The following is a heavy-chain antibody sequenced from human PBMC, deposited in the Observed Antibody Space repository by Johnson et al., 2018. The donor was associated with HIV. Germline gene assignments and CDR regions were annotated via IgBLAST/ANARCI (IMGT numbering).Heavy chain of an antibody. D-gene: IGHD1-26*01. V-gene: IGHV3-20*04. J-gene: IGHJ3*02. CDR2: INWNGGSP. CDR3: ARDLRLGAIDAFDS. Sequence: VQLVESGGGVVRPGGSLRLSCVGSGFMFEDYGMSWVRQAPGKGLEWVSGINWNGGSPSYADSVKGRFTISRDNAKNSLYLQMNSLRAEDAAVYYCARDLRLGAIDAFDSWGQGTMVTVSS. CDR1: GFMFEDYG.